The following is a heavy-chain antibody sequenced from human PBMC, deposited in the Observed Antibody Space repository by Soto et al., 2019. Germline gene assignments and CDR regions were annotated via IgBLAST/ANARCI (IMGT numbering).Heavy chain of an antibody. V-gene: IGHV3-48*02. Sequence: PGGSLRLSCAASGFTFSSYSMNWVRQAPGKGLEWVSYISSSSSTIYYADSVKGRFTISRDNAKNSLYLQMNSLRDEDTAVYYCARDQSNNWNYGFHYYGMDVWGQGTTVTVSS. CDR2: ISSSSSTI. CDR3: ARDQSNNWNYGFHYYGMDV. CDR1: GFTFSSYS. J-gene: IGHJ6*02. D-gene: IGHD1-7*01.